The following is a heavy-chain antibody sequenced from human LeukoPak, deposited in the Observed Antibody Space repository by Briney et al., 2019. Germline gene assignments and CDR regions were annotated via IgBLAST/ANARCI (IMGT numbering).Heavy chain of an antibody. CDR3: ARGRYSYDDY. CDR1: GGSISSYY. Sequence: PSETLSLTCTVSGGSISSYYWSWIRQPPGKGLEWIGYIYYSGSTNYNPSLKSRVTISVDTSKNQFSLKLSSVTAADTAVYYCARGRYSYDDYWGQGTLVTVSS. J-gene: IGHJ4*02. CDR2: IYYSGST. V-gene: IGHV4-59*01. D-gene: IGHD5-18*01.